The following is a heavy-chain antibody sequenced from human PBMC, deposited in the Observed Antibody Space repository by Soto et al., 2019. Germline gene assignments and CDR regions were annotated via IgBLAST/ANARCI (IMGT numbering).Heavy chain of an antibody. CDR2: IIPILGIA. Sequence: QVQLVQSGAEVKKPGSSVKVSCKASGGTFSSYTISWVRQAPGQGLEWMGRIIPILGIANYAQKFQGRVXIXXDKSTSTAYMELSSLRSEDTAVYYCARLWFGDADYWGQGTLVTVSS. CDR1: GGTFSSYT. V-gene: IGHV1-69*02. CDR3: ARLWFGDADY. J-gene: IGHJ4*02. D-gene: IGHD3-10*01.